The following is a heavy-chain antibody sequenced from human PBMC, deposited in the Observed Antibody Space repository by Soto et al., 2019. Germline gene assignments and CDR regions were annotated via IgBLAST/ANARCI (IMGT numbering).Heavy chain of an antibody. D-gene: IGHD1-26*01. CDR3: ARGEQYSGRIFDY. V-gene: IGHV6-1*01. Sequence: QVQLQQSGPGLVKPSQTLSVTCGISGDSVSSNSAAWNWLRQSPSRGLEWLGRTYYRSKWYNDYAVSVESRITINPYTSKNHFSLQLNFVTPEDTAVYFCARGEQYSGRIFDYWGQGTLVTVSS. CDR2: TYYRSKWYN. J-gene: IGHJ4*02. CDR1: GDSVSSNSAA.